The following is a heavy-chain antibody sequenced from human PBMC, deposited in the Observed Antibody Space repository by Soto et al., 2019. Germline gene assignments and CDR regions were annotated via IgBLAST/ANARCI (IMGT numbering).Heavy chain of an antibody. D-gene: IGHD2-15*01. V-gene: IGHV3-21*01. CDR2: ISTSSTYI. Sequence: VGSLRLSCAASGFTFRSYTMNWVRHSPGKGLEWVSSISTSSTYIYYEDSVKGRFTISRDNAKNSLYLQMSSLRADDTAVYYCARAICSGDSCYSGYWGQGTPVTVSS. CDR3: ARAICSGDSCYSGY. CDR1: GFTFRSYT. J-gene: IGHJ4*02.